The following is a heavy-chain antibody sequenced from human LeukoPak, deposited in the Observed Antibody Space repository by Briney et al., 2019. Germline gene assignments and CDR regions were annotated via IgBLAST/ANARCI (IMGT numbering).Heavy chain of an antibody. Sequence: GGSLRLSCVASGFTFSSYWMHWVRQAPGKGLVWVSHINTDGRSTGHADSVKGRFTISRDNAKNTLYLQMNSLRAEDTAVYYCARPSAAGPYFDYWGQGTLVTVSS. V-gene: IGHV3-74*01. CDR1: GFTFSSYW. CDR3: ARPSAAGPYFDY. CDR2: INTDGRST. J-gene: IGHJ4*02. D-gene: IGHD6-13*01.